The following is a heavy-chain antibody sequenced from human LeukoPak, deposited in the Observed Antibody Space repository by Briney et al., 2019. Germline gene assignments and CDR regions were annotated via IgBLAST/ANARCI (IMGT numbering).Heavy chain of an antibody. CDR1: GLTFSNYA. J-gene: IGHJ4*02. D-gene: IGHD2-8*01. Sequence: GGSLRLSCAASGLTFSNYAMHWVRQAPGKGLEWVAVISYDGTYKYYADSVKGRFTISRDNSKNTLYLQMNSLRAEDTAVYYCARGGGGCTNGVCYIDYWDQGTLVTVSS. CDR2: ISYDGTYK. V-gene: IGHV3-30*01. CDR3: ARGGGGCTNGVCYIDY.